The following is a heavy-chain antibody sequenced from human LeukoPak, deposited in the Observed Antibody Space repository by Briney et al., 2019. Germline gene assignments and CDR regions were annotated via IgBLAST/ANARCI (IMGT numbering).Heavy chain of an antibody. CDR1: GFTFTSHD. CDR2: MNPNSGNT. D-gene: IGHD6-13*01. J-gene: IGHJ3*02. Sequence: GASVKVSCKASGFTFTSHDYNWVRQATGQGLEWMGWMNPNSGNTGYAQRFQGRVTMTRDTSITTVYMELSSLTSEDTAVYYCVRDARGAAAAGDAFDIWGQGTMVTVSS. V-gene: IGHV1-8*01. CDR3: VRDARGAAAAGDAFDI.